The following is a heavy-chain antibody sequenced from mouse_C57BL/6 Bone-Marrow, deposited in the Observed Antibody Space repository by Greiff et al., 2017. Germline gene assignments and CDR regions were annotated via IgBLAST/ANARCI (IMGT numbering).Heavy chain of an antibody. CDR3: EYYYGAFFAY. J-gene: IGHJ3*01. D-gene: IGHD1-1*01. CDR1: GYTFTSYG. Sequence: VQGVESGAELARPGASVKLSCKASGYTFTSYGISWVKQRTGQGLEWIGEIYPRSGNTYYNEKFKGKATLTADKSSSTAYMELRSLTSEDSAVYCCEYYYGAFFAYWGQGTLVTVSA. V-gene: IGHV1-81*01. CDR2: IYPRSGNT.